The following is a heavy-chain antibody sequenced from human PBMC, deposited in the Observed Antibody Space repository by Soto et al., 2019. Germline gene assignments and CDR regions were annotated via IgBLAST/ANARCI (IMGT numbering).Heavy chain of an antibody. Sequence: SETLSLTCTVSGGSISSGGYYWSWIRQHPGKGLEWIGYIYYSGSTYYNPSLKSRVTISVDTSKNQFSLKLSSVTAADTAVYYCARGEYDILTGLPHDAFDIWGQGTMVTVS. CDR2: IYYSGST. V-gene: IGHV4-31*03. J-gene: IGHJ3*02. D-gene: IGHD3-9*01. CDR1: GGSISSGGYY. CDR3: ARGEYDILTGLPHDAFDI.